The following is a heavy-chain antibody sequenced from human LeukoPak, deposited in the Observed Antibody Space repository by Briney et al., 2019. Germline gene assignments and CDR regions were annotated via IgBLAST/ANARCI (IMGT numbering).Heavy chain of an antibody. CDR2: ISSSSSII. CDR1: GFTFSSYS. Sequence: GGSLRLSCAASGFTFSSYSMNWVRQAPGKGLEWVSYISSSSSIIYYADSVKGRFTISRDNAKNSLYLQMNSLRAEDTAVYYCAREEGIAVAGDYMDVWGKGTTVTVSS. V-gene: IGHV3-48*01. CDR3: AREEGIAVAGDYMDV. J-gene: IGHJ6*03. D-gene: IGHD6-19*01.